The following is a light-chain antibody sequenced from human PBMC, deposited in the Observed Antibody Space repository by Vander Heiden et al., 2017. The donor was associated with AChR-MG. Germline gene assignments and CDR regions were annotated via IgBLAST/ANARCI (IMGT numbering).Light chain of an antibody. Sequence: DIQMTQSPSSLSASVGDRVTITCRASQSIGTYLNWYQQFPGKAPKLLMFTTSSLQSGVPSRFSGSGSGAAFTLTISSLQPEDFATYYCQQSDNTPRTFGQGTKVEIK. CDR1: QSIGTY. CDR3: QQSDNTPRT. V-gene: IGKV1-39*01. CDR2: TTS. J-gene: IGKJ1*01.